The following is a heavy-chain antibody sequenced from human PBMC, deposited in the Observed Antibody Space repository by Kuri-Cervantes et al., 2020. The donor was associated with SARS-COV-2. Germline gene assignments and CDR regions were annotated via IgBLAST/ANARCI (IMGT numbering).Heavy chain of an antibody. Sequence: GGSLRLSCAASGFTFSSYSMNWVRQAPGKGLEWVSSISSSSSYIYYADSVKGRFTISRDNAKNSLYLQMNSLRAEDTALYYCARSRYCSSTSCPGGDYWGQGTLVTVSS. CDR2: ISSSSSYI. CDR1: GFTFSSYS. V-gene: IGHV3-21*04. J-gene: IGHJ4*02. CDR3: ARSRYCSSTSCPGGDY. D-gene: IGHD2-2*01.